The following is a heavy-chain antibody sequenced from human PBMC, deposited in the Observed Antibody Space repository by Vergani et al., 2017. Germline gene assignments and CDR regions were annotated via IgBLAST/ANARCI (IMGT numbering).Heavy chain of an antibody. J-gene: IGHJ5*02. CDR1: GGSLSSSSYY. Sequence: QLQLQESGPGLVKPSETLSLTCTVSGGSLSSSSYYWGWIRQPPGKGLEWIGSIYYSGSTYYNPSLKSRVTISVDTSKNQFSLKLSSVTAADTAVYYCARQAPLWPDRGAGWFDPWGQGTLVTVSS. CDR2: IYYSGST. CDR3: ARQAPLWPDRGAGWFDP. V-gene: IGHV4-39*01. D-gene: IGHD2/OR15-2a*01.